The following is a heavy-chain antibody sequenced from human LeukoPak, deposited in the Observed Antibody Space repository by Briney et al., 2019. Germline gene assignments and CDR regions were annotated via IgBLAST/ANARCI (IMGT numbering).Heavy chain of an antibody. CDR1: GYTFTSYA. Sequence: ASVKVSCKASGYTFTSYAMNWVRQAPGQGLEWMGWINTNTGNPTYAQGFTGRFVFSLDTSVSTAYLQISSLKAEGTAVYYCARDGRRGGYSYGYDYYYYYMDVWGKGTTVTVSS. CDR3: ARDGRRGGYSYGYDYYYYYMDV. CDR2: INTNTGNP. D-gene: IGHD5-18*01. J-gene: IGHJ6*03. V-gene: IGHV7-4-1*02.